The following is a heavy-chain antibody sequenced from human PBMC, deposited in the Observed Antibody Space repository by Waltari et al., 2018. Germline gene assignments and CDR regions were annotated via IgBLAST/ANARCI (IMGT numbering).Heavy chain of an antibody. Sequence: EVQLVESGGGLVKPGGSLRLSCAASGFTFTNAWMNWVRQAPGKGLEWVGRIKSKTDGGTTDYAAPVKCRFTISRDDSKNTLYLQMNSLKTDDTAVYYCTTLGYRSGWSFDYWGQGTLVTVSS. CDR1: GFTFTNAW. CDR2: IKSKTDGGTT. J-gene: IGHJ4*02. D-gene: IGHD6-19*01. V-gene: IGHV3-15*07. CDR3: TTLGYRSGWSFDY.